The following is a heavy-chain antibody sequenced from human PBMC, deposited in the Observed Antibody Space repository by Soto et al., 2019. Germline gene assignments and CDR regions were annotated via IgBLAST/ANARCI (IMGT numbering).Heavy chain of an antibody. CDR2: ISADNGNT. V-gene: IGHV1-18*01. Sequence: QVQLVQSGAEVKKPGASVKVSCKASGYSFTSYGISWVRQAPGQGLEWMGWISADNGNTNYAQKFQGRVTMTTNTTTSTVYMELRSLRSDDTAVYYCARARALELGDYWGQGTLVTVSS. CDR1: GYSFTSYG. J-gene: IGHJ4*02. D-gene: IGHD1-7*01. CDR3: ARARALELGDY.